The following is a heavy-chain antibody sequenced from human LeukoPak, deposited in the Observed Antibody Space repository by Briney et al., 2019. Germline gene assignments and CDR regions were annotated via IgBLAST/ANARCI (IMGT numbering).Heavy chain of an antibody. CDR3: ARWDRVDIAATNDDY. V-gene: IGHV1-18*04. J-gene: IGHJ4*02. CDR1: GYTFTTYT. Sequence: GASVKVSCKASGYTFTTYTISWVRQAPGQALEWMGWISVYNGNTNTALKFQGRVTMTADRSTSTAYMELMSLTSDDTAVYYCARWDRVDIAATNDDYWGQGTLVTVSS. CDR2: ISVYNGNT. D-gene: IGHD5-12*01.